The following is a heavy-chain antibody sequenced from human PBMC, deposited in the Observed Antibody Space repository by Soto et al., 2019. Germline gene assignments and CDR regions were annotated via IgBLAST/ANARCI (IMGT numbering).Heavy chain of an antibody. V-gene: IGHV1-3*01. CDR3: ARAAYCGSDSCSDAFDI. CDR1: GYTFTNYA. J-gene: IGHJ3*02. CDR2: INAGNGNK. D-gene: IGHD2-21*02. Sequence: QVQLVQSGAEVKKSGASVKVSCKASGYTFTNYAMHWVRQAPGQRLEWMGWINAGNGNKKYSQQFQDRFSITRDTSASTAYMELSSLRSEDTAVYYCARAAYCGSDSCSDAFDIWGQGTVVTVSS.